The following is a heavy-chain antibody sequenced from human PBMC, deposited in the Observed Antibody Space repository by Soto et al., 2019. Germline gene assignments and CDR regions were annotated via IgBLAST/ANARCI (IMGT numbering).Heavy chain of an antibody. CDR1: GFTVSSNY. CDR3: ARDSYTGDRWYYYYGMDV. D-gene: IGHD7-27*01. Sequence: GGSLRLSCAASGFTVSSNYMSWVRQAPGKGLEWVSVIYSGGSTYYADSVKGRFTISRDNSKNTLYLQMNSLRAEDTAVYYCARDSYTGDRWYYYYGMDVWGQGTTVTVSS. CDR2: IYSGGST. J-gene: IGHJ6*02. V-gene: IGHV3-66*01.